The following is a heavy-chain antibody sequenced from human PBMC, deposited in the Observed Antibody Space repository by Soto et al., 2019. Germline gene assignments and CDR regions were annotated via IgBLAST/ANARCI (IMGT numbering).Heavy chain of an antibody. Sequence: SETLSLTCTVSGGSISSYYWSWIRQPPGKGLEWIGYIYYSGSTNYNPSLKSRVTISVDTSKNQFSLKLSSVTAADTAVYYCARLHYYYYYMDVWGKGTTVTVSS. CDR3: ARLHYYYYYMDV. CDR1: GGSISSYY. CDR2: IYYSGST. V-gene: IGHV4-59*08. J-gene: IGHJ6*03. D-gene: IGHD1-26*01.